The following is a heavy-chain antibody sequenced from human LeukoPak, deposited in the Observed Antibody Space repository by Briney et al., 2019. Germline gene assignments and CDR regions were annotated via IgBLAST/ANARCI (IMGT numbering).Heavy chain of an antibody. Sequence: SETLSLTCTVSGGSISSYYWSWIRQPPGKGLEWIGYIYYSGSTNYNPSLKSRVTISLDTSKNQFSLKLSSVTAADTAVYYCARVCIEMAAYYYGSGSYPYYYYYYMDVWGKGTTVTISS. D-gene: IGHD3-10*01. CDR3: ARVCIEMAAYYYGSGSYPYYYYYYMDV. V-gene: IGHV4-59*01. CDR1: GGSISSYY. CDR2: IYYSGST. J-gene: IGHJ6*03.